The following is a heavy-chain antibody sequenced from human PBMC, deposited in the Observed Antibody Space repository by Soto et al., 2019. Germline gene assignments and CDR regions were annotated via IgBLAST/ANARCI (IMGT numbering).Heavy chain of an antibody. CDR1: GGSFSGYF. Sequence: SETLSLTCAVYGGSFSGYFWTWIRQPPGKGLEWLAEINHSGITNYNPSVESRVSMSVDTSKNQFSLRLYSVTAADTAVYYCVRGPYNYNSRYFDYWGQGTLVTVSS. CDR2: INHSGIT. J-gene: IGHJ4*02. CDR3: VRGPYNYNSRYFDY. D-gene: IGHD1-1*01. V-gene: IGHV4-34*01.